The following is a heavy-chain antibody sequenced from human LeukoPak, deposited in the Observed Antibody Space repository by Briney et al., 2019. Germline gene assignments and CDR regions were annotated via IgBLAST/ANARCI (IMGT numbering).Heavy chain of an antibody. CDR2: MNPNSGNT. CDR3: ARGYDLWSGYYNWFDP. V-gene: IGHV1-8*01. CDR1: GYTFTSYD. D-gene: IGHD3-3*01. Sequence: ASVKVSCKASGYTFTSYDINWVRQATGQGLEWMGWMNPNSGNTGYAQKFEGRVTMTRNTSISTAYMELSSLRSEDTAVYYCARGYDLWSGYYNWFDPWGQGTLVTVSS. J-gene: IGHJ5*02.